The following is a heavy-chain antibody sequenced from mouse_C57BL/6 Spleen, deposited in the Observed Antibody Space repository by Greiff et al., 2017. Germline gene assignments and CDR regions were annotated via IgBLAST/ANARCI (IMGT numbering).Heavy chain of an antibody. CDR1: GFSFNTYA. CDR3: VRHEWSFDY. D-gene: IGHD1-3*01. Sequence: DVKLVESGGGLVQPKGSLKLSCAASGFSFNTYAMNWVRQAPGKGLEWVARIRSKSNNYATYYADSVKDRFTISRDDSESMLYLQMNNLKTEDTAMYYCVRHEWSFDYWGQGTTLTVSS. J-gene: IGHJ2*01. CDR2: IRSKSNNYAT. V-gene: IGHV10-1*01.